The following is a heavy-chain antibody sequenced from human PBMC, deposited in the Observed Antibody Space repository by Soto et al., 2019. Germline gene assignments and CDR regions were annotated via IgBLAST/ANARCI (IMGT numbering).Heavy chain of an antibody. J-gene: IGHJ4*02. V-gene: IGHV3-23*01. Sequence: GGSLRLSCAASGFTFSNHVMNWVRQAPGKGLEWVSAINGGGGSTFYADSVKGRFTISRDNSKNTLYLQMHSLRADDTAVYYCANVPEYNFWSGYRYYFDYWGQGTLATVSS. CDR1: GFTFSNHV. CDR3: ANVPEYNFWSGYRYYFDY. D-gene: IGHD3-3*01. CDR2: INGGGGST.